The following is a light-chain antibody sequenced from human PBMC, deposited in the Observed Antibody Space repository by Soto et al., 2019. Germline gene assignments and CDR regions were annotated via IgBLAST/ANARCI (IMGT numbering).Light chain of an antibody. CDR3: QSYDSSLSGVV. V-gene: IGLV1-40*01. CDR2: SNS. CDR1: SSNIGAGYD. J-gene: IGLJ2*01. Sequence: QSVLTQPPSVSRAPGQRVTISCTGSSSNIGAGYDVHWYQQLPGTAPKLLIYSNSNRPSGVPDRFSGSKSGTSASLAITGLQAGDEADYYCQSYDSSLSGVVFGGGTKLTVL.